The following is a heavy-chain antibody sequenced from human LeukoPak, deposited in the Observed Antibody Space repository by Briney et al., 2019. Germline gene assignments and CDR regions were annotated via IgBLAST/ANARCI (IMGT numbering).Heavy chain of an antibody. CDR1: GVSISGYY. D-gene: IGHD3-10*01. CDR2: ISGSGTI. J-gene: IGHJ5*02. CDR3: ARDSGTTGEVKFDP. V-gene: IGHV4-4*07. Sequence: SETLSLTCTVSGVSISGYYWSWIRQPAGKGLEWIGRISGSGTITYNPALQSRLSISIDTSKNQFSLKLMSVTAADTAVYYCARDSGTTGEVKFDPWGQGTLVTVSS.